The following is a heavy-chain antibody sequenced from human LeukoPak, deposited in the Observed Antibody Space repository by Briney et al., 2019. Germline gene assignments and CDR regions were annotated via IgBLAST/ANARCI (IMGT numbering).Heavy chain of an antibody. J-gene: IGHJ4*02. V-gene: IGHV4-30-2*01. CDR3: AGEAYSSSGRGFDY. CDR2: IYHSGST. CDR1: GGSISSGGYY. D-gene: IGHD6-13*01. Sequence: PSETLSLTCTVSGGSISSGGYYWSWIRQPPGKGLEWIGYIYHSGSTYYNPSLKSRVTISVDRSKNQFSLKLSSVTAADTAVYYCAGEAYSSSGRGFDYCGQGTLVTVSS.